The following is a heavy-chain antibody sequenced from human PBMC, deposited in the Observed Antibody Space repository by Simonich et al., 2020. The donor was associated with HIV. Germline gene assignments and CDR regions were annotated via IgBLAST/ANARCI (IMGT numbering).Heavy chain of an antibody. CDR1: GGSISSSSYY. Sequence: QLQLQESGPGLVKPSETLSLTCTVSGGSISSSSYYWGWIRQPPGKGLEWIGSIYYMWSTYYTRSLKSRVTISVDTSKNQFSLKLSSVTAADTAVYDCARHWGYDFWSGYYFDYWGQGTLVTVSS. CDR3: ARHWGYDFWSGYYFDY. J-gene: IGHJ4*02. D-gene: IGHD3-3*01. CDR2: IYYMWST. V-gene: IGHV4-39*01.